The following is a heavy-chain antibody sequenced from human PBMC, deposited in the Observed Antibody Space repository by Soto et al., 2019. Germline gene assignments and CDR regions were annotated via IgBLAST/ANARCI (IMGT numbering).Heavy chain of an antibody. CDR3: ADNRDYYFDM. CDR1: GASISYYF. V-gene: IGHV4-59*07. D-gene: IGHD3-3*01. J-gene: IGHJ4*02. CDR2: LDYSGST. Sequence: SHTLSLTCTVSGASISYYFWSWIRQSPGRGLEWIGYLDYSGSTNYNPSLKSRVIISADTSKNQFSLKLNSVTAAERAVYYCADNRDYYFDMWGQGDLVSVS.